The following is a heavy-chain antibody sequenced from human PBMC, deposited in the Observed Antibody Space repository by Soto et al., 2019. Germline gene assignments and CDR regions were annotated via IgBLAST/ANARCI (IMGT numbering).Heavy chain of an antibody. Sequence: QVQLQQWGAGLLKPSETLSLTCAVYGGSFSGYYWSWIRQPPGKGLEWIGEINQSGSTNYNPSLKSRVTISVDTSKNQFSLKLSSVTAADTAVYYCARGRSLPSNWDWWGQGTLVTVSS. CDR3: ARGRSLPSNWDW. CDR2: INQSGST. D-gene: IGHD1-7*01. CDR1: GGSFSGYY. J-gene: IGHJ4*02. V-gene: IGHV4-34*01.